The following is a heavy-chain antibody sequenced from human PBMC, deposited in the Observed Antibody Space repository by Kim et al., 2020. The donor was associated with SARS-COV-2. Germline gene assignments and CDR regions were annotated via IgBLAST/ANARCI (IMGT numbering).Heavy chain of an antibody. V-gene: IGHV3-43*01. Sequence: VKGRFTISRDNSKNSLYLQMNSLRTEDTALYYCAKSITGFNYYYYYGMDVWGQGTTVTVSS. J-gene: IGHJ6*02. CDR3: AKSITGFNYYYYYGMDV. D-gene: IGHD1-1*01.